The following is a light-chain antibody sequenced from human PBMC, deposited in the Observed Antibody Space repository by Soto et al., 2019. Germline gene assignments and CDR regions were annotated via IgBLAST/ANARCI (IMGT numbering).Light chain of an antibody. CDR1: SSNVGSNF. CDR3: AAWDNSLRWV. CDR2: RTD. Sequence: VLTQPPSVSGTPGQRVTISCSGSSSNVGSNFVYWYQQFPGTAPKLLIYRTDQRPSGVPDRFSASKPGTSASLAISGLRSDDEADYYCAAWDNSLRWVFGGGTKLTVL. V-gene: IGLV1-47*01. J-gene: IGLJ3*02.